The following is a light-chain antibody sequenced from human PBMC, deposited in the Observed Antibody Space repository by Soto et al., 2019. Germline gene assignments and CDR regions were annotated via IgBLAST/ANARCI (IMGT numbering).Light chain of an antibody. CDR2: AAS. J-gene: IGKJ5*01. CDR1: QGISTY. Sequence: DIQLTQSPSFLSASVGDRVTITCRASQGISTYLAWYQQKPGKAPNLLIYAASTLQSGVPSRFSGSGSGTEFTITISSLQPEDFATYYCQQLNTFPVTFGQGTRLEIK. V-gene: IGKV1-9*01. CDR3: QQLNTFPVT.